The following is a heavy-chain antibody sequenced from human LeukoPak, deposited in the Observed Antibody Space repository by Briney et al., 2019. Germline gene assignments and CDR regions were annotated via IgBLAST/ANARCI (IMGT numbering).Heavy chain of an antibody. J-gene: IGHJ4*02. Sequence: PGGSLRLSCAASGFTFSSYWMSWVRQAPGKGLEWVANIKQDGSEKYYVDSVKGRFTISRDNAKNSLYLQMNSLRAEDTAVYYCARDVAYYDSSGYYYPFWNYWGQGTLVTVSS. D-gene: IGHD3-22*01. V-gene: IGHV3-7*01. CDR3: ARDVAYYDSSGYYYPFWNY. CDR2: IKQDGSEK. CDR1: GFTFSSYW.